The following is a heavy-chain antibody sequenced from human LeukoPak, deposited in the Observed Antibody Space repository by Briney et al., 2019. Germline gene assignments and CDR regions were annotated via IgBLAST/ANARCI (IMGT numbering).Heavy chain of an antibody. J-gene: IGHJ3*02. CDR3: ARGGPYCGGDCPDAFAI. Sequence: GGSLRLSCAASGFTFSSYAMHWVRQAPGKGLEWVAVISYDGSNKYYADSVKGRFTISRDNSKNTLYLQMNSLRAEDTAVYYCARGGPYCGGDCPDAFAIWGQGTMVTVSS. CDR2: ISYDGSNK. D-gene: IGHD2-21*02. V-gene: IGHV3-30*04. CDR1: GFTFSSYA.